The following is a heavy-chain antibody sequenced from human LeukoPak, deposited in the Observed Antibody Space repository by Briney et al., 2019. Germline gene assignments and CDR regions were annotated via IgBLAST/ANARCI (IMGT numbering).Heavy chain of an antibody. Sequence: SETLSLTCTVSGGSFSNHYWSWIRQPPGKGLEWIGYIYYTGSTNYNPSLKSRVTISVDTSKNQFSLKLSSVTAADTAVYYCARGNYVDWFDPWGQGTQVTVSS. CDR1: GGSFSNHY. CDR3: ARGNYVDWFDP. D-gene: IGHD1-7*01. J-gene: IGHJ5*02. V-gene: IGHV4-59*11. CDR2: IYYTGST.